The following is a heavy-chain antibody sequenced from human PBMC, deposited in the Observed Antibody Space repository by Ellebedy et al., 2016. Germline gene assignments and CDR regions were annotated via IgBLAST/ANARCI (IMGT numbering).Heavy chain of an antibody. CDR2: INPNSGGT. V-gene: IGHV1-2*02. J-gene: IGHJ4*02. Sequence: ASVKVSXKASGYTFIGYYMHWVRQAPGQGLEWMGWINPNSGGTNYAQKFQGRVTMTRDTSISTAYMELSSLRSEDTAVYYCARGRVVPDYWGQGTLVTVSS. CDR1: GYTFIGYY. D-gene: IGHD2-15*01. CDR3: ARGRVVPDY.